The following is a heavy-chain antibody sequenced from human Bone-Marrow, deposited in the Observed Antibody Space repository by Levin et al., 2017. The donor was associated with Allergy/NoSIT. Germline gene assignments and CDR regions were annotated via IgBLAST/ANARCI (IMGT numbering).Heavy chain of an antibody. V-gene: IGHV4-59*01. Sequence: SCTVSGDSISSYYWSWIRQPPGKRLEWIGYIYYGGSTDYNPSLKSRVSISVDTSKNQFSLEVTSVTAADTAVYYCARVPAPGGYYYGTDVWGQGTTVTVSS. D-gene: IGHD3-10*01. CDR1: GDSISSYY. J-gene: IGHJ6*02. CDR2: IYYGGST. CDR3: ARVPAPGGYYYGTDV.